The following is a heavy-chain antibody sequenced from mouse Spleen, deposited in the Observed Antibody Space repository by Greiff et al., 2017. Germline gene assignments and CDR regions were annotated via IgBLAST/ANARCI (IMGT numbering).Heavy chain of an antibody. J-gene: IGHJ2*01. V-gene: IGHV5-6-3*01. CDR1: GFTFSSYG. CDR2: INSNGGST. CDR3: ARARRPYYFGY. Sequence: EVQVVESGGGLVQPGGSLKLSCAASGFTFSSYGMSWVRQTPDKRLELVATINSNGGSTYYPDSVKGRFTISRDNAKNTLYLQMSSLKSEDTAMCYCARARRPYYFGYWGQGTTLTVSS.